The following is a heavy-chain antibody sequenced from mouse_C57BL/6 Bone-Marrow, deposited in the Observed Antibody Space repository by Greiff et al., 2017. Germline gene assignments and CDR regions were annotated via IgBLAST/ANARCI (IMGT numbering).Heavy chain of an antibody. D-gene: IGHD1-1*01. CDR1: DYAFPSYD. Sequence: EVKLVQSGGGLVKPGASLKLSCEAYDYAFPSYDMSWVSQTPGQRLELVAAINTDGGSTYYPDNLERRFNISRDNTNKTPYLQMSRLWSEDTAVYYWVGHKGYGRGGYFDVWGTGTTVTVSS. CDR3: VGHKGYGRGGYFDV. J-gene: IGHJ1*03. V-gene: IGHV5-2*01. CDR2: INTDGGST.